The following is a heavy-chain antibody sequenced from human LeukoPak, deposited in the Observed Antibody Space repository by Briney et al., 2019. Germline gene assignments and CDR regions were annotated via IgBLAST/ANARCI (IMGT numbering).Heavy chain of an antibody. CDR3: AREDVASGHFDY. D-gene: IGHD5-12*01. V-gene: IGHV3-7*01. CDR2: IKQDGSEK. J-gene: IGHJ4*02. CDR1: GFTLSSYW. Sequence: GGSLRLSCAASGFTLSSYWMSWVREAPGKGLEWVANIKQDGSEKYYVDSVKGRFTISRDNAKNSLYLQMNSLRAEDTAVYYCAREDVASGHFDYWGQGTLVTVSS.